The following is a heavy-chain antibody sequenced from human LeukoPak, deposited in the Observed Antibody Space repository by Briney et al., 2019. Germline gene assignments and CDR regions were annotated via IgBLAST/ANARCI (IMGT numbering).Heavy chain of an antibody. CDR2: ISGSGGST. D-gene: IGHD1-26*01. V-gene: IGHV3-23*01. Sequence: GGSLRLSCAASGFTFSSYAMSWVRQAPGKGLEWVSAISGSGGSTYYADSVKGRFTISRDNSKNTLYLQMNSLRAEDTALYYCARKYSGTNPFDYWGQGTLVTVSS. CDR1: GFTFSSYA. CDR3: ARKYSGTNPFDY. J-gene: IGHJ4*02.